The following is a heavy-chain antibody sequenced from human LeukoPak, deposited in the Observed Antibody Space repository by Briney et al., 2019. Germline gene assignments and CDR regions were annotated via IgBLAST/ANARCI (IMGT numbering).Heavy chain of an antibody. CDR2: INPNSSGT. CDR3: AKYYSGSGSYPT. D-gene: IGHD3-10*01. CDR1: GYTFTGYY. J-gene: IGHJ4*02. Sequence: RASVKVSCKASGYTFTGYYMHWVRQAPGQGLEWMGWINPNSSGTNYAQKFQGRVTMTRDNSISTAYMELSRLRSDDTAVYYCAKYYSGSGSYPTWGQGTLVTVSS. V-gene: IGHV1-2*02.